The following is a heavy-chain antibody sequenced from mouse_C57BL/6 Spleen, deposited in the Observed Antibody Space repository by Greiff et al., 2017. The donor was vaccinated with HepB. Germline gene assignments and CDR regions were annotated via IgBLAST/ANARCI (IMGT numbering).Heavy chain of an antibody. V-gene: IGHV1-53*01. J-gene: IGHJ2*01. D-gene: IGHD2-4*01. CDR3: AREGIYYDYVYFDY. Sequence: QVHVKQSGTELVKPGASVKLSCKASGYTFTSYWMHWVKQRPGQGLEWIGNINPSNGGTNYNEKFKSKATLTVDKSSSTAYMQLSSLTSEDSAVYYCAREGIYYDYVYFDYWGQGTTLTVSS. CDR2: INPSNGGT. CDR1: GYTFTSYW.